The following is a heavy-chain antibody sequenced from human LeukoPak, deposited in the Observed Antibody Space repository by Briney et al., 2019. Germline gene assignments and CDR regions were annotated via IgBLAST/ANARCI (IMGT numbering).Heavy chain of an antibody. J-gene: IGHJ5*02. CDR2: IKPDGSDK. V-gene: IGHV3-7*01. Sequence: GGSLRLSCAASGFTFSGHWMSWVRQAPGKGLEWVANIKPDGSDKSYVDSVKGRFTISRDNAKDSLYLEMDSLRVEDTALYYCSRSLNSWGQGALVTVSS. CDR1: GFTFSGHW. CDR3: SRSLNS.